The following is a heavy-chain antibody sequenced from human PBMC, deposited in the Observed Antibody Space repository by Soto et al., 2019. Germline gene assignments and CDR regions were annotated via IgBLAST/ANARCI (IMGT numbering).Heavy chain of an antibody. CDR3: AKEGGIAVAGTGYYYGMDV. CDR2: ISYDGSNK. J-gene: IGHJ6*02. CDR1: GFTFSSYG. D-gene: IGHD6-19*01. Sequence: AGGSLRLSCAASGFTFSSYGMHWVRQAPGKGLEWVAVISYDGSNKYYADSVKGRFTISRDNSKNTLYLQMNSLRAEDTAVYYCAKEGGIAVAGTGYYYGMDVWGQGTTVTVSS. V-gene: IGHV3-30*18.